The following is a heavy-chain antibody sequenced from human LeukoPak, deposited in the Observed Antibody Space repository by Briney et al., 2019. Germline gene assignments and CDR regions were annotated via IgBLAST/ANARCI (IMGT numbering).Heavy chain of an antibody. CDR2: ISSSGGST. D-gene: IGHD6-13*01. V-gene: IGHV3-64D*09. J-gene: IGHJ4*02. CDR1: GFTFSSFA. CDR3: VKDSYSSSFSFDY. Sequence: PGGSLTLSCSPSGFTFSSFAMHWVRQAPGKGLEYVSAISSSGGSTYYADSVKGRFTISRDNSKNTLYLQMSSLRAENTAVYYCVKDSYSSSFSFDYWGQGTLVTVSS.